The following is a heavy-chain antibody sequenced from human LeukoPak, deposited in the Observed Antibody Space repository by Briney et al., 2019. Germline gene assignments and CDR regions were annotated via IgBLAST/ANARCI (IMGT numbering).Heavy chain of an antibody. CDR1: GYTFTSYY. Sequence: ASVKVSCKASGYTFTSYYIHWVRQAPGQGLEWMGIINPSGGSTGYAQQFQGRITMTSDTSTSTVHMELSSLRAEDTAVYYCAKERLIGWYYFDYWGQGTLVTVSS. CDR3: AKERLIGWYYFDY. D-gene: IGHD6-19*01. V-gene: IGHV1-46*01. J-gene: IGHJ4*02. CDR2: INPSGGST.